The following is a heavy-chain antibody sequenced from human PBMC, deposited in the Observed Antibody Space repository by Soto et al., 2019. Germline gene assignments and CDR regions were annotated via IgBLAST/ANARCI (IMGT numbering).Heavy chain of an antibody. V-gene: IGHV1-18*04. D-gene: IGHD3-16*02. CDR2: ISAYNANT. J-gene: IGHJ6*02. CDR1: GYTFISYG. CDR3: ARHRRKTAYHYYGMDV. Sequence: ASVKVSCKAAGYTFISYGISWVRQAPGQGLEWMGWISAYNANTNYAQKLQGRVTMTTDTSTSTAYMELRSLRSDDTAVYYCARHRRKTAYHYYGMDVWGHVTTVTFSS.